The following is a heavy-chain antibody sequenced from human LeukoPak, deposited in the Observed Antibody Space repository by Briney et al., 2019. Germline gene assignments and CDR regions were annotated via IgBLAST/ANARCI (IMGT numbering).Heavy chain of an antibody. V-gene: IGHV3-23*01. Sequence: GGSRRLSCAASGFTFTSYAMSWVRKAPGKGLAWVSTISGSGDTTYYADSVKGRFTISRDNSKNTLYLQMNSLRAEDTAIYYCAKESPHFDYWGQGTLVTVSS. CDR2: ISGSGDTT. CDR1: GFTFTSYA. CDR3: AKESPHFDY. J-gene: IGHJ4*02.